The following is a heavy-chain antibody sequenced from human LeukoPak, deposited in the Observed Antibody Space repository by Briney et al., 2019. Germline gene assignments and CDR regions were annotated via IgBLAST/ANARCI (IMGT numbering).Heavy chain of an antibody. Sequence: GESLKISRKGSGYSLTSYWIGWGRHMPRKGLGWMGIIYPGDSATSSSPSFQGQVAISADKSISTAYLQWSTLKASDTAMYYCATSALAAAGGYYYYGMDVWGQGTTVTVSS. V-gene: IGHV5-51*01. CDR2: IYPGDSAT. D-gene: IGHD6-13*01. CDR3: ATSALAAAGGYYYYGMDV. J-gene: IGHJ6*02. CDR1: GYSLTSYW.